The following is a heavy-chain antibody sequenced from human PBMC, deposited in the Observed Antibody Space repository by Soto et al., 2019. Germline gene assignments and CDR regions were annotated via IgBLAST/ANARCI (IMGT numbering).Heavy chain of an antibody. CDR2: INHSGST. Sequence: PSETLSLTCAVSGYSISSGYYWSWIRQPPGKGLEWIGEINHSGSTNYNPSLKIRVTISVDTSKNQFSLKLSSVTAADTAVYYCARAHTPSGRHRRGWFDPWGQGTLVTVSS. V-gene: IGHV4-34*01. J-gene: IGHJ5*02. CDR1: GYSISSGYY. D-gene: IGHD2-15*01. CDR3: ARAHTPSGRHRRGWFDP.